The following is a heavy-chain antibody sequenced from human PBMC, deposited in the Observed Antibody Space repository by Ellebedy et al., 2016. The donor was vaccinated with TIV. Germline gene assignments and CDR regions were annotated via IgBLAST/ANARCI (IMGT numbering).Heavy chain of an antibody. CDR1: GFTFSSYA. CDR2: ISGSGGST. J-gene: IGHJ4*02. D-gene: IGHD1-14*01. V-gene: IGHV3-23*01. Sequence: GESLKISCAASGFTFSSYAMSWVRQAPGKGLEWVSAISGSGGSTYYADSVKGRFTISRDNSKNTLYLQMNSLRAEDTAVYYCASSLKPPPDELVSDYWGQGTLVTVSS. CDR3: ASSLKPPPDELVSDY.